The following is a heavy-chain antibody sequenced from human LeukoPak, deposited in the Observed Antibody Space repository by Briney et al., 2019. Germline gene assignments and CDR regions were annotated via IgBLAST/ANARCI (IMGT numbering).Heavy chain of an antibody. CDR2: IYYIGST. CDR3: ARGAEDIVVVPAAIGPLNYYYYYMDV. J-gene: IGHJ6*03. V-gene: IGHV4-39*01. Sequence: PSETLSLTCTVSGGSISSSSYYWGWIRQPPGKGLEWIGSIYYIGSTYYNPSLKSRVTISVDTSKNQFSLKLSSVTAADTAVYYCARGAEDIVVVPAAIGPLNYYYYYMDVWGKGTTVTVSS. D-gene: IGHD2-2*02. CDR1: GGSISSSSYY.